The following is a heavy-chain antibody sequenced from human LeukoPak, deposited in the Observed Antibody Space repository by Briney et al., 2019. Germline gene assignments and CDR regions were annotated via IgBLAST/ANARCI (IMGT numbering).Heavy chain of an antibody. CDR2: INPNSGGT. CDR3: ARGGLGY. Sequence: ASVKVSCKACGYTFTGYYMHWVRQAPGQGLEWMGWINPNSGGTNYAQKFQGRVTMTRHTSIHTAYMELSGLRSDDTPGYYCARGGLGYWGQGTLVTVSS. J-gene: IGHJ4*02. V-gene: IGHV1-2*02. D-gene: IGHD3-16*01. CDR1: GYTFTGYY.